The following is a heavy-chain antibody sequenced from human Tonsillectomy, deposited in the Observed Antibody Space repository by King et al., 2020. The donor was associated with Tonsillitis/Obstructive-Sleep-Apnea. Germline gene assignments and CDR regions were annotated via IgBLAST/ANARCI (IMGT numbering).Heavy chain of an antibody. V-gene: IGHV3-23*04. CDR3: AKVGDYCSSTSCRNWFDP. J-gene: IGHJ5*02. CDR1: GFTFSSYA. CDR2: ISGNGGNT. D-gene: IGHD2-2*01. Sequence: VQLVESGGGLVQPGGSLRLSCAASGFTFSSYAMSWVRQAPGKGLEWVSAISGNGGNTYYADSVKGRFTISRDNSKNTLYLQMNSLRAEDTAIYYCAKVGDYCSSTSCRNWFDPWGQGTLVTVSS.